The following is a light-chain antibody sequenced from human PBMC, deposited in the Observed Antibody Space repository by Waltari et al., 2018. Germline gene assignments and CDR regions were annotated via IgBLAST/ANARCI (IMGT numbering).Light chain of an antibody. J-gene: IGLJ2*01. Sequence: SYELTQPPSVSVSPGQTASITCSGANLGHKYACWYQQRPGQSPVLVIFQDSKRPSGIPERFSGSNSGNTATLTISGTQAMDEADYYCQAWDSSTAAVFGGGTKLTVL. CDR3: QAWDSSTAAV. V-gene: IGLV3-1*01. CDR2: QDS. CDR1: NLGHKY.